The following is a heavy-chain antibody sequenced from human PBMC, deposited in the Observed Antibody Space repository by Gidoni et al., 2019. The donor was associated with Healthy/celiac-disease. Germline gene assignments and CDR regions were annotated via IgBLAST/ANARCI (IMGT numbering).Heavy chain of an antibody. J-gene: IGHJ6*02. CDR2: ISYDGSNK. Sequence: QVQLVESGGGVVQPGRSLRLSCAASGFTFSSYGMHWVRQAPGKGLEWVAVISYDGSNKYYADSVKGRFTISRDNSKNTLYLQMNSLRAEDTAVYYCARDRGYSYGYSDYYYYGMDVWGQGTPVTVSS. D-gene: IGHD5-18*01. CDR3: ARDRGYSYGYSDYYYYGMDV. V-gene: IGHV3-30*03. CDR1: GFTFSSYG.